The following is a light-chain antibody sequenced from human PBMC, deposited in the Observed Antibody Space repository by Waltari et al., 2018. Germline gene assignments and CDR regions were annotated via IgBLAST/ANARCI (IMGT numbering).Light chain of an antibody. Sequence: QSALTQPASVSGSPGQSITISCTGTSSDVGGYKYVSWYQQNTGKAPKLMIYDVSKRPSGVSNRFSGSKSRNTASLTISGLQAEDEADYYCSSYTSSSTLVLFVGGTKLTVL. CDR3: SSYTSSSTLVL. J-gene: IGLJ2*01. CDR1: SSDVGGYKY. CDR2: DVS. V-gene: IGLV2-14*01.